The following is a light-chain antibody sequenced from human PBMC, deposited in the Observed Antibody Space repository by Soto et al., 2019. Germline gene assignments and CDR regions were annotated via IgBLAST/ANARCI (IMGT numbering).Light chain of an antibody. Sequence: DIQMTQSPSTLSASVGDRVTITCRASQSISSWLAWYQQKPGKAPKLLIYKASILESGVPSRFSGSGSGTEFTLTISSLQRDDFATYYCQQYNTYWTFGQGTKVEIK. J-gene: IGKJ1*01. CDR3: QQYNTYWT. CDR2: KAS. CDR1: QSISSW. V-gene: IGKV1-5*03.